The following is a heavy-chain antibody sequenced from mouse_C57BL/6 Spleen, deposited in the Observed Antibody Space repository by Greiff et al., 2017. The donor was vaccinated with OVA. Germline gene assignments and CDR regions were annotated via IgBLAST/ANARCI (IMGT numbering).Heavy chain of an antibody. Sequence: EVKLMESGGGLVQPKGSLKLSCAASGFSFNTYAMNWVRQAPGKGLEWVARIRSKSNNYATYYADSVKDRFTISRDDSESMLYLQMNNLKTEDTAMYYCVKEDTGYYSFDYWGQGTTLTVSS. J-gene: IGHJ2*01. D-gene: IGHD2-12*01. CDR1: GFSFNTYA. V-gene: IGHV10-1*01. CDR3: VKEDTGYYSFDY. CDR2: IRSKSNNYAT.